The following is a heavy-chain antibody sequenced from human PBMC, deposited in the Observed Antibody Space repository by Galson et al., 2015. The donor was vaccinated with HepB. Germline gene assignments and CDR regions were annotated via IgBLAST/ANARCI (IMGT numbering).Heavy chain of an antibody. J-gene: IGHJ2*01. CDR2: ISSSRSYI. V-gene: IGHV3-21*01. Sequence: SLRLSCAASGFTFSSYSMNWVRQAPGKGLEWVSSISSSRSYIYYADSVKGRFTISRDNAKNSLYLQMNSLRAEDTAVYYCARDGGSRIVVVEPLRYFDLWGRGTLVTVSS. CDR3: ARDGGSRIVVVEPLRYFDL. CDR1: GFTFSSYS. D-gene: IGHD2-15*01.